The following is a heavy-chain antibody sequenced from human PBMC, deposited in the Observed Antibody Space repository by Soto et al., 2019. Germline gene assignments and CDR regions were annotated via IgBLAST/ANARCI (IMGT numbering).Heavy chain of an antibody. CDR2: INHSGST. D-gene: IGHD6-19*01. V-gene: IGHV4-34*01. CDR1: GGSFSGYY. CDR3: ARGREGRQQLVGPNHRASTGYSSGCVDY. Sequence: QVQLQQWGAGLLKPSETLSLTCAVYGGSFSGYYWSWIRQPPGKGLEWIGEINHSGSTNYNPSLKRRVTISVDPSKNRFYLKLSSVTAADTAVYYCARGREGRQQLVGPNHRASTGYSSGCVDYWGQGTLVTVSS. J-gene: IGHJ4*02.